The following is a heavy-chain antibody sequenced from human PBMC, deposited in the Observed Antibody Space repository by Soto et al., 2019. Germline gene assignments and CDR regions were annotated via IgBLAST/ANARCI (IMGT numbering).Heavy chain of an antibody. CDR3: ARHGSN. CDR1: GVSISNISYY. CDR2: IYYSGTT. V-gene: IGHV4-39*01. Sequence: SETLSLTCTVSGVSISNISYYWGWIRRPPGKGLEWIGTIYYSGTTYYNPSLKSRVTISVDTSKNQFSLKLTSVTAADTAVYYCARHGSNWGQGTLVTVSS. J-gene: IGHJ4*02.